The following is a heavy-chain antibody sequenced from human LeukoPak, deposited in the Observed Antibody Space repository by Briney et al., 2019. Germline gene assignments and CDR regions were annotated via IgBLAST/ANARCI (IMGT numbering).Heavy chain of an antibody. CDR1: GYTFTTSG. V-gene: IGHV1-18*01. J-gene: IGHJ4*02. Sequence: GASVKVSCKASGYTFTTSGITWVRQDPGQGLEWMGWISGYNGNTNYAQRLQGRVTMTTDTSTSTAYMELRSLRSDDTAVYYCARGSGLIDYWGQGTLVTVSS. D-gene: IGHD3-10*01. CDR2: ISGYNGNT. CDR3: ARGSGLIDY.